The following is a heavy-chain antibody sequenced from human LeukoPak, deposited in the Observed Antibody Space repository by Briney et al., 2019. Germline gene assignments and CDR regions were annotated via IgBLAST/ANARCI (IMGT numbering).Heavy chain of an antibody. D-gene: IGHD3-16*02. Sequence: SQTLTLTCAFSGDSVSSNSAAWNWIRQSPSRGLEWLGRTYYRSKWYNDYAVSVKSRITINPDTSKNQFSLQLNSVTPEDTAVYYCARELSSPRGTATAGFDYWGQGTLVTVSS. V-gene: IGHV6-1*01. CDR3: ARELSSPRGTATAGFDY. J-gene: IGHJ4*02. CDR2: TYYRSKWYN. CDR1: GDSVSSNSAA.